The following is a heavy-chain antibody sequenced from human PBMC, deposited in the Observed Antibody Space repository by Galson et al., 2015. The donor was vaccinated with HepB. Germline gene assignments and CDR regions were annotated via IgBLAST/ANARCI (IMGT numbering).Heavy chain of an antibody. Sequence: SLRLSCAASGFTFSSYAMSWVRQAPGKGLEWVSAISGSGGSTYYADSVKGRFTISRDNSKNTLYLQMNSLRAEDTAVYYCAKDSDPHYYDNSDFQYAFDIWGQGTMVTVSS. J-gene: IGHJ3*02. V-gene: IGHV3-23*01. CDR3: AKDSDPHYYDNSDFQYAFDI. CDR2: ISGSGGST. CDR1: GFTFSSYA. D-gene: IGHD3-22*01.